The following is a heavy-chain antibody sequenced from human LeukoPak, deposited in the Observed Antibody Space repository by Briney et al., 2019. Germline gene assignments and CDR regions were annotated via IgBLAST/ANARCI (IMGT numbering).Heavy chain of an antibody. J-gene: IGHJ4*02. CDR3: ASYLGRSGGSLTLDY. V-gene: IGHV4-31*11. CDR2: IYYSGST. Sequence: PSETLSLTCAVYGGSFSGYYWSWIRQHPGKGLEWIGYIYYSGSTYYNPSLKSRVTISVDTSKNQFSLKLSSVTAADTAVYYCASYLGRSGGSLTLDYWGQVTLVTVSS. D-gene: IGHD2-15*01. CDR1: GGSFSGYY.